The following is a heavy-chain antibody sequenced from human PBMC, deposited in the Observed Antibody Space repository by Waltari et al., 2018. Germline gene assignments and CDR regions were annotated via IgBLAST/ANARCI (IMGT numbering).Heavy chain of an antibody. Sequence: QVLLVESGGGVVQPGKSLRLSCAASGFTFTTFAMHWVRQAPGKGLEWVALISYDESNKNYLDSVKGRLTISRDNYKTTLYLQMNSLRPEDTAIYYCARIGYSLSYDFMGASDYWGQGTLVTVSS. J-gene: IGHJ4*02. CDR2: ISYDESNK. D-gene: IGHD3-3*01. V-gene: IGHV3-30*03. CDR1: GFTFTTFA. CDR3: ARIGYSLSYDFMGASDY.